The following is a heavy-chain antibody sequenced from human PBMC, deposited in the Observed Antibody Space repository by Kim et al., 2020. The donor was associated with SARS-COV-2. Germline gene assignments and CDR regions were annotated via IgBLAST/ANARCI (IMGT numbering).Heavy chain of an antibody. D-gene: IGHD3-10*01. CDR2: ISGSGGST. J-gene: IGHJ4*02. CDR3: AKVRRILLWFGELPNSFDY. Sequence: GGSLRLSCAASGFTFSSYAMSWVRQAPGKGLEWVSAISGSGGSTYYADSVKGRFTISRDNSKNTLYLQMNSLRAEDTAVYYCAKVRRILLWFGELPNSFDYWGQGTLVTVSS. CDR1: GFTFSSYA. V-gene: IGHV3-23*01.